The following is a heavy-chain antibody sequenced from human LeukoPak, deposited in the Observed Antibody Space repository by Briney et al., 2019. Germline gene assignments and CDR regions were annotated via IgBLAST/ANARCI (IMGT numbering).Heavy chain of an antibody. CDR3: ARVNYDFWSGYYPTLSYYYYYGMDV. CDR2: IWYDGSNK. D-gene: IGHD3-3*01. J-gene: IGHJ6*02. CDR1: GFTFSSYG. V-gene: IGHV3-33*01. Sequence: GSLRLSCAASGFTFSSYGMHWVRQAPGKGLEWVAVIWYDGSNKYYADSVKGRFTISRDNSKNTLYLQMNSLRAEDTAVYYCARVNYDFWSGYYPTLSYYYYYGMDVWGQGTTVTVSS.